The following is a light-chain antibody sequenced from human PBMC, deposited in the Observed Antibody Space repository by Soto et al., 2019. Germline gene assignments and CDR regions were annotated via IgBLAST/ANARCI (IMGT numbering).Light chain of an antibody. J-gene: IGKJ1*01. CDR3: QQFNTSPWT. V-gene: IGKV1-5*03. CDR2: QAS. CDR1: QSIRTW. Sequence: TQSPATLSASVGDRVTITFRASQSIRTWLAWYQQKPGKAPRLLMYQASSLKSGVPSRFSGSGSETEFTLTITSLQPDDTATYYCQQFNTSPWTFGQGTKVDIK.